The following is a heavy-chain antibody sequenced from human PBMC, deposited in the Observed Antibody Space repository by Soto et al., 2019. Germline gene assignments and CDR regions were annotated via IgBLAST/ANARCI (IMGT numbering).Heavy chain of an antibody. CDR3: ARRVKAARTAYFDY. V-gene: IGHV4-39*01. CDR2: IYYSGST. D-gene: IGHD6-25*01. J-gene: IGHJ4*02. Sequence: GKGLEWIVSIYYSGSTYYNPSLKSRVTISIDTSKNQFSLKLSSVTAADTAVYYCARRVKAARTAYFDYWGQGTLVTVSS.